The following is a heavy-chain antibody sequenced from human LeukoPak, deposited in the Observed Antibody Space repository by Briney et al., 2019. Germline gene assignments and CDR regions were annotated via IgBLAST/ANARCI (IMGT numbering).Heavy chain of an antibody. CDR3: VSFYETY. CDR2: INSDGSWT. CDR1: GNYW. V-gene: IGHV3-74*01. Sequence: GSLRLSCAASGNYWMHWVRQVPGKGLVWVSHINSDGSWTSYADSVKGRFTISKNNAKNTVYLQMNSLRAEDTAVYYCVSFYETYWGRGTLVTVSS. J-gene: IGHJ4*02. D-gene: IGHD2/OR15-2a*01.